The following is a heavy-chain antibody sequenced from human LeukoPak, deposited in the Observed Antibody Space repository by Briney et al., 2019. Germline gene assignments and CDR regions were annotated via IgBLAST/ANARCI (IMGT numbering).Heavy chain of an antibody. CDR3: ARRSGIAVAGAFDY. CDR2: ISRTSTYI. J-gene: IGHJ4*02. D-gene: IGHD6-19*01. Sequence: GGSLRLSCVGSVLSFSGNSMNWVRQAPAKGLEWVSGISRTSTYIYYADSVKGRFTISRDNSKNTLYLQMNSLRAEDTAVYYCARRSGIAVAGAFDYWGQGTLVTVSS. V-gene: IGHV3-21*04. CDR1: VLSFSGNS.